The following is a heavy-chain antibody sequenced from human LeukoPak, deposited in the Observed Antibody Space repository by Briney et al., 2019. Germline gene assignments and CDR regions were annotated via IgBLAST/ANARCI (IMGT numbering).Heavy chain of an antibody. CDR1: RFTFSSYA. J-gene: IGHJ4*02. D-gene: IGHD3-22*01. CDR2: ISYDGSNK. Sequence: PGGSLRLSCAASRFTFSSYAMHWVRQAPNKGLEWVAVISYDGSNKYYADSVKGRFTIYRDNSKNTLYLQMNSLRAEDTAVYYCAKRTSSGSIDYWGQGTLVTVSS. V-gene: IGHV3-30-3*02. CDR3: AKRTSSGSIDY.